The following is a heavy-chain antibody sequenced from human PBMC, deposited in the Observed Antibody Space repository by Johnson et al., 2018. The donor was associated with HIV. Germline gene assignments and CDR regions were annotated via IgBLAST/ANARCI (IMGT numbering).Heavy chain of an antibody. CDR1: GFTFSSYA. J-gene: IGHJ3*02. CDR3: ALSGGAAAYDAFDI. Sequence: GGGLVQPGGSLRLSCAASGFTFSSYAMHWVRQAPGKGLEWVAVISYDGSNKYYADSVKGRFTISRDNAKNTLYLQMNRLRAEDTAVYYCALSGGAAAYDAFDIWGQGTMLIVSS. CDR2: ISYDGSNK. D-gene: IGHD6-13*01. V-gene: IGHV3-30*04.